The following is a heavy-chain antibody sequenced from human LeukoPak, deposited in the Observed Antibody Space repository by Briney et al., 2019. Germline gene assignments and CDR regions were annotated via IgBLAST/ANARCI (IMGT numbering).Heavy chain of an antibody. V-gene: IGHV1-69*01. CDR2: IIPIFGTA. Sequence: SVKVSCKASGGTFSSYAISWVRQAPGQGLEWMGGIIPIFGTANYAQKFQGRVTITADESTSTAYMELSSLRAEDTAVYYCARDHHYTHGYSYGHVPDYWGQGTLVTVSS. D-gene: IGHD5-18*01. J-gene: IGHJ4*02. CDR1: GGTFSSYA. CDR3: ARDHHYTHGYSYGHVPDY.